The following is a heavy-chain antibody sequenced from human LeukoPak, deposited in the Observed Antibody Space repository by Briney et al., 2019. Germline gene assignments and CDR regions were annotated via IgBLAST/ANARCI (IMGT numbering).Heavy chain of an antibody. CDR1: GFTFSSYG. Sequence: GGSLRLSCAASGFTFSSYGMHWVRQAPGKGLEWVAVIWYDGSNKYYADSVKGRFTISRDNSKNTLYLQMNSLRAEDTAVYYCAMYGSGPGGNWFDPWGQGTLVTVSS. CDR3: AMYGSGPGGNWFDP. V-gene: IGHV3-33*01. D-gene: IGHD3-10*01. CDR2: IWYDGSNK. J-gene: IGHJ5*02.